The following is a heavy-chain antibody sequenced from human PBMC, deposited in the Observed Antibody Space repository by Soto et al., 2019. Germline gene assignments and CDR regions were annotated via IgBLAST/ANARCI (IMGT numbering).Heavy chain of an antibody. D-gene: IGHD6-13*01. CDR3: ARGGSSNWHRIFHQ. CDR1: GASISTISW. CDR2: IYHDGST. Sequence: KPSETLSLTCAVSGASISTISWWSWVRQPPGMGLEWIGEIYHDGSTNYNPSLKSRISISLDKSKNEFSLKLSSVTAADTAVYFCARGGSSNWHRIFHQWGQGTLVTVS. J-gene: IGHJ1*01. V-gene: IGHV4-4*02.